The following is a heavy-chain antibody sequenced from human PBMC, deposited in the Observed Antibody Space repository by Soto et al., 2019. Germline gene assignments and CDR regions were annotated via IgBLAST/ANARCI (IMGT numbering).Heavy chain of an antibody. D-gene: IGHD3-22*01. CDR3: AREKVAYYDSSGYAFDC. CDR1: GYTFTGYY. V-gene: IGHV1-2*02. CDR2: INPNSGGT. J-gene: IGHJ4*02. Sequence: ASVKVSCKASGYTFTGYYMHWVRQAPGQGLEWMGWINPNSGGTNYAQKFQGRVTMTRDTSISTAYMELSRLRSDDTAVYYCAREKVAYYDSSGYAFDCCVXGSLVTVSS.